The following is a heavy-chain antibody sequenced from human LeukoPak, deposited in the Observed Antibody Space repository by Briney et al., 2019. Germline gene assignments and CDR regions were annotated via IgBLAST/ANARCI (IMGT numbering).Heavy chain of an antibody. CDR2: IIPILGIA. Sequence: GASVKVSCKASGGTFSSYAISWVRQAPGQGLEWMGRIIPILGIANYAQKFQGRVTITADKSTSTAYMGLSSLRSEDTAVYYCARENKDIVVVPAATYFDYWGQGTLVTVSS. CDR3: ARENKDIVVVPAATYFDY. V-gene: IGHV1-69*04. CDR1: GGTFSSYA. J-gene: IGHJ4*02. D-gene: IGHD2-2*01.